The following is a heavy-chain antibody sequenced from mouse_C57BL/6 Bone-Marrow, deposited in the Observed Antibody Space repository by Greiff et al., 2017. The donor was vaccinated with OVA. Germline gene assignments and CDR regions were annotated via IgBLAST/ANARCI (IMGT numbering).Heavy chain of an antibody. Sequence: EVQLQQSGPVLVKPGASVKMSCKASGYTFTDYYMNWVKQSHGKSLEWIGVINPYNGGTSYNQKFKGKATLTVDKSSSTAYMELNSLTSEDSAFYYCAREFTDGSSSYAMDYWGQGTSVTVSS. CDR1: GYTFTDYY. J-gene: IGHJ4*01. CDR3: AREFTDGSSSYAMDY. V-gene: IGHV1-19*01. CDR2: INPYNGGT. D-gene: IGHD1-1*01.